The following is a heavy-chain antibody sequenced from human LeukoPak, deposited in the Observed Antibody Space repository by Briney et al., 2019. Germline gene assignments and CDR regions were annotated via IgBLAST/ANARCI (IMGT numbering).Heavy chain of an antibody. CDR1: GGSISSYY. J-gene: IGHJ4*02. CDR3: AGDTAMGFDY. V-gene: IGHV4-59*01. Sequence: SETLSLTCTVSGGSISSYYWSWIRQPPGKGVEWIGYIYYSGSTNYNPSLKSRVTISVDTSKNQFSLKLSSVTAADTAVYYCAGDTAMGFDYWGQGTLVTVSS. D-gene: IGHD5-18*01. CDR2: IYYSGST.